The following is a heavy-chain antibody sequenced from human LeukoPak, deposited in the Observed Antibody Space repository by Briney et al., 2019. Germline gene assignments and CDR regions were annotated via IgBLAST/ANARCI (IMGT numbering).Heavy chain of an antibody. CDR2: ISRSSSSI. CDR3: ARVTTFGVAPYYYYGMDV. D-gene: IGHD3-3*01. J-gene: IGHJ6*02. CDR1: GLTFTIYS. Sequence: GGSLRLSCAASGLTFTIYSMNWVRQAPGKGLEWVSYISRSSSSIYYADSVRGRFTISRDNAKNSLYLQMNSLRDEDTAVYYCARVTTFGVAPYYYYGMDVWGQGTTVTVSS. V-gene: IGHV3-48*02.